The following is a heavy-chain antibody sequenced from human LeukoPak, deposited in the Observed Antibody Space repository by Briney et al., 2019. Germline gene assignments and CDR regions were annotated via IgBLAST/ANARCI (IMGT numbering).Heavy chain of an antibody. CDR2: ISGSSGTT. CDR3: AKDSASGWSNFDY. CDR1: GFTFSSYA. D-gene: IGHD6-19*01. J-gene: IGHJ4*02. Sequence: GGSLRLSCAASGFTFSSYAMSWVRQAPGKGLEWVSAISGSSGTTYYADSVKGRFTISRDNSKSTLYLQMNSLRAEDTAVYYCAKDSASGWSNFDYWGQATLVTVSS. V-gene: IGHV3-23*01.